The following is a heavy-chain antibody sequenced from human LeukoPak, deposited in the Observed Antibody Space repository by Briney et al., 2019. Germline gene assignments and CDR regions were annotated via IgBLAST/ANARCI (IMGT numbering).Heavy chain of an antibody. V-gene: IGHV3-30-3*01. CDR2: ISYDGSNK. CDR3: AREDIVIVPAPRPYYYYGMDV. D-gene: IGHD2-2*01. CDR1: GFTFSSYA. J-gene: IGHJ6*02. Sequence: PGGSLRLSCAASGFTFSSYAMHWVRRAPGKGLEWVAVISYDGSNKYYADSVKGRFTISRDNSKNTLYLQMNSLRAEDTAVYYCAREDIVIVPAPRPYYYYGMDVWGQGTTVTVSS.